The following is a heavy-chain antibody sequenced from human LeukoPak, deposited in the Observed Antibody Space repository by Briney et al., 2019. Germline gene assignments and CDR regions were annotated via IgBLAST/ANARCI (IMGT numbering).Heavy chain of an antibody. Sequence: GGSLRLSCAASGFTFSNYGMHWVRPAPGKGLDWVAVLWYDGSYKYYADSVKGRFTISRDNSKNTLYLQMNSLRAEDTAVYYCAKVVQYTASTGTGLDYWGQGTLVTVSS. D-gene: IGHD6-13*01. CDR2: LWYDGSYK. V-gene: IGHV3-33*06. CDR3: AKVVQYTASTGTGLDY. CDR1: GFTFSNYG. J-gene: IGHJ4*02.